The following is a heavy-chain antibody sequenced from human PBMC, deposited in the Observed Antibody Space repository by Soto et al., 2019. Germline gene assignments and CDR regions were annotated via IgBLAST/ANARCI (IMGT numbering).Heavy chain of an antibody. J-gene: IGHJ4*02. CDR1: GFTFSSYA. V-gene: IGHV3-30-3*01. CDR2: MSYDGSNK. CDR3: ARDGGAY. D-gene: IGHD3-16*01. Sequence: QVQLVESGGGVVQPGRSLRLSCAASGFTFSSYAMHWVRRAPGKGLAWMAVMSYDGSNKYYADSVKGRFTISRDNSKNTLDLQMNSLRPEDTALYYCARDGGAYWGQGTLVIVSS.